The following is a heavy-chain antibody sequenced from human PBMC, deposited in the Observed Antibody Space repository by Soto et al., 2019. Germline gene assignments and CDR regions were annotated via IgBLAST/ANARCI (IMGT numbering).Heavy chain of an antibody. CDR3: ARGLGGRMDD. Sequence: QVQLVQSGAEVKKPGSSVRVSCKASGTFFSSYTISWVRQAPGQGLEWMGRIIPILGETNSAQKFQGRVTLTADKSTNPAYMELNSLRLEDTALYYCARGLGGRMDDWGQGTTVTVS. CDR1: GTFFSSYT. D-gene: IGHD3-16*01. J-gene: IGHJ6*02. CDR2: IIPILGET. V-gene: IGHV1-69*08.